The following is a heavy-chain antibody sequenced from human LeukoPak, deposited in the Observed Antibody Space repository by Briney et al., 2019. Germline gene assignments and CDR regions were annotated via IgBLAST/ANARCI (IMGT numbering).Heavy chain of an antibody. CDR3: ARVGASRKTDIVVVPAAPKAFGQEHNDYYYYMDV. V-gene: IGHV4-4*07. Sequence: SETLSLTCTVSGGSISSYYWSWIRQPAGKGLEWIGRIYTSGSTNYNPSLKSRVTMSVDTSKNQFSLKLSSVTAADTAVYYCARVGASRKTDIVVVPAAPKAFGQEHNDYYYYMDVWGKGTTVTVSS. D-gene: IGHD2-2*01. CDR2: IYTSGST. J-gene: IGHJ6*03. CDR1: GGSISSYY.